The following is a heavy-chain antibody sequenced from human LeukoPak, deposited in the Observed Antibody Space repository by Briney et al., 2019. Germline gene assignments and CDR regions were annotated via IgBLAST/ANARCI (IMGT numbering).Heavy chain of an antibody. CDR1: GGSIGNYY. V-gene: IGHV4-59*01. D-gene: IGHD2-15*01. CDR3: ASLALGYCSGGTCPYYFDH. CDR2: GDYSGST. Sequence: NPSETLSLTCTVSGGSIGNYYWSWIRQPPGKGLEWIAYGDYSGSTRYNPSLKSRVTISVDTSKNQFSLKLTSVTAADSAVYYCASLALGYCSGGTCPYYFDHWGEGTLVTVSS. J-gene: IGHJ4*02.